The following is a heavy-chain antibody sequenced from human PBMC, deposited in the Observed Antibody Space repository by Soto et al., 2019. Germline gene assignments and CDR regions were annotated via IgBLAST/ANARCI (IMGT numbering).Heavy chain of an antibody. V-gene: IGHV3-74*01. D-gene: IGHD2-15*01. CDR2: INSDGSST. J-gene: IGHJ4*02. CDR1: GFTFSSYW. Sequence: GGSMRLSCAASGFTFSSYWMHWVRQAPGKGLVWVSRINSDGSSTSYADSVKGRFTISRDNAKNTLYLQMNSLRAEDTAVYYCVRTSLVVAAATREDYWGQGTLVTVSS. CDR3: VRTSLVVAAATREDY.